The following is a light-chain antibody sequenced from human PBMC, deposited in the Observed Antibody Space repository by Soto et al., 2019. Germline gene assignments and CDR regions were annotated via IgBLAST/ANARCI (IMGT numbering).Light chain of an antibody. Sequence: DIQMTQSPSTLSASVGDRVSITCRASQSLSTKLAWFQQKPGKAPKLLIYDASSLESGVPSRFSGSGSGTEFTLTISSLQPDDVATYYCQQYNSYSYTFGQGTKLEI. CDR1: QSLSTK. V-gene: IGKV1-5*01. J-gene: IGKJ2*01. CDR2: DAS. CDR3: QQYNSYSYT.